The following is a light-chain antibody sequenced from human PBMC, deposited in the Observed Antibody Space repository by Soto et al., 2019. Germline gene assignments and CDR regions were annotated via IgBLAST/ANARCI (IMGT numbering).Light chain of an antibody. CDR2: DAS. CDR1: QSIFYSSNNKNY. CDR3: QQYDSYSYT. Sequence: DMVMTHSADSLAGSLGYRATMNCKSGQSIFYSSNNKNYLVWYQQKPKKAPQLLIFDASSLESGVPSRFSGSGSGTEFTLTITSLQPDDFATYYCQQYDSYSYTFGQGTKVDIK. V-gene: IGKV4-1*01. J-gene: IGKJ2*01.